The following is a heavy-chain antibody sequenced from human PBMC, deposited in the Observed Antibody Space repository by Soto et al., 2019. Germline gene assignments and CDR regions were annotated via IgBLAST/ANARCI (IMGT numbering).Heavy chain of an antibody. Sequence: PGGSLRLSCLASGFTFAGHAMTWVRQAPGKGLEWVSTISESGGTTYYADSVKGRLTISRDNSKNTLFLQLGSLRVEDTALYYCVHGSSGGVGEDRWGQGTLVAVSS. CDR1: GFTFAGHA. CDR2: ISESGGTT. V-gene: IGHV3-23*01. CDR3: VHGSSGGVGEDR. J-gene: IGHJ5*02. D-gene: IGHD1-26*01.